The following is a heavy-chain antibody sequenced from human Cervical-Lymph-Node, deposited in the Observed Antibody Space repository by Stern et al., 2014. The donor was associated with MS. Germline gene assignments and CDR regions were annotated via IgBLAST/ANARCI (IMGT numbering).Heavy chain of an antibody. CDR1: GYTFNSYG. CDR3: ARDHYDDSSGHYGTEASDI. D-gene: IGHD3-22*01. CDR2: ISPYSGNT. V-gene: IGHV1-18*01. J-gene: IGHJ3*02. Sequence: QVQLVQSGAEVKKPGASVKVSCKASGYTFNSYGISWVRQAPRQGLEWMGWISPYSGNTNHAQKVQGRVSMTTDTSTSTAYMEVRSLRSDDTAVYYCARDHYDDSSGHYGTEASDIWGQGTMVTVSS.